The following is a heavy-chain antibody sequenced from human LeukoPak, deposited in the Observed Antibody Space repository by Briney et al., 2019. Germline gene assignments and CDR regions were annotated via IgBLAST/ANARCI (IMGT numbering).Heavy chain of an antibody. D-gene: IGHD3-3*01. CDR1: GFTFSSYA. V-gene: IGHV3-30-3*01. CDR2: ISYDGSNK. CDR3: ARDTNYDFWSGQYYYYMDV. J-gene: IGHJ6*03. Sequence: GRSLRLSCAASGFTFSSYAMHWVRQAPGKGLEWVAVISYDGSNKYYADSVKGRFTISRDNSKNTLYLQMNSLRAEDTAVYYCARDTNYDFWSGQYYYYMDVWGKGTTVTVSS.